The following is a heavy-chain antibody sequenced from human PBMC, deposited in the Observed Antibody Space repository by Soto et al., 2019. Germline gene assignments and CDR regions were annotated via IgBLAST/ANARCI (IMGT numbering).Heavy chain of an antibody. J-gene: IGHJ6*02. Sequence: ASVKVSCKASGYTFTSYAMHWVRQAPGQRLEWMGWINAGNGSTKYSQKFQGRVTITRDTSASTAYMELSSLRSEDTAVYYCARSRITMVRGVPPDYGMDVWGQGTTVTVSS. CDR1: GYTFTSYA. V-gene: IGHV1-3*01. CDR3: ARSRITMVRGVPPDYGMDV. D-gene: IGHD3-10*01. CDR2: INAGNGST.